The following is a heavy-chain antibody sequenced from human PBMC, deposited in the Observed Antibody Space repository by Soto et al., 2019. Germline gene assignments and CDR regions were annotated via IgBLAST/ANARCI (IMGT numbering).Heavy chain of an antibody. CDR1: GYTFTRYG. V-gene: IGHV1-18*01. CDR2: ISAYNGNT. Sequence: QVQLVQSGAEVKKPGASVTVSCKASGYTFTRYGISWLRQAPGQGLEWMGWISAYNGNTNYAQKLQGRVTMTTDTSTSTAYMELRSLRSDDTAVYYCARDVLELRPRLNGHWFDPWGQGTLVTVSS. J-gene: IGHJ5*02. CDR3: ARDVLELRPRLNGHWFDP. D-gene: IGHD1-7*01.